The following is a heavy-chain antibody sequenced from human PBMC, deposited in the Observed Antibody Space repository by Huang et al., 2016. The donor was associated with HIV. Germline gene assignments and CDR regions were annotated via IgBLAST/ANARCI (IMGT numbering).Heavy chain of an antibody. CDR1: GGTFSRYA. V-gene: IGHV1-69*11. CDR2: IIPILGTV. Sequence: QVQLVQSGAEVKRPGSSVRVSCKTSGGTFSRYAITWVRQAPGQGLEWMGQIIPILGTVTYAQNFQGRVTITADEDTSTAYMDLVALTAKDTAVYYGARPEAPGNAGYFDYWGQGTLVTV. J-gene: IGHJ4*02. CDR3: ARPEAPGNAGYFDY.